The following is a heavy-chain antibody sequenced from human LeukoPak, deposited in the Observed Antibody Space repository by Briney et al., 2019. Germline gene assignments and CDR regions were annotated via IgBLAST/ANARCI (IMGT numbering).Heavy chain of an antibody. CDR1: GFTFSSYG. D-gene: IGHD3-3*01. V-gene: IGHV3-33*06. CDR2: IWYDGSNK. CDR3: AKSQAIFGVVSRFDP. Sequence: GGSLRLSCAASGFTFSSYGMHWVRQAPGKGLEWVAVIWYDGSNKYYADSVKGRFTISRDNSKNTLYLQMNSLRAEDTAVYYCAKSQAIFGVVSRFDPWGQGTLVTVSS. J-gene: IGHJ5*02.